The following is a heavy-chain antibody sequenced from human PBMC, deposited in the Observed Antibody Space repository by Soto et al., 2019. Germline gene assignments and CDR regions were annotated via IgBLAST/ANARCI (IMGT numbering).Heavy chain of an antibody. V-gene: IGHV1-18*01. D-gene: IGHD6-6*01. J-gene: IGHJ6*03. CDR1: GYTFTSYG. CDR3: ARDLEGEQLVGLERPFRSPRPGYYMDV. CDR2: ISAYNGNT. Sequence: ASVKVSCKASGYTFTSYGISWVRQAPGQGLEWMGWISAYNGNTNYAQKLQGRVTMTTDTSTSTAYMELRSLISDDTAVYYCARDLEGEQLVGLERPFRSPRPGYYMDVWGKGTTVTVSS.